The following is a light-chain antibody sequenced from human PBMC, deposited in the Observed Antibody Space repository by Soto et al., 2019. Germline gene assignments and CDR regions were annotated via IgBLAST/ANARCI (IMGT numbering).Light chain of an antibody. CDR1: QSVSNNY. Sequence: ESELTHSPCTLALSPGARSNLSCRASQSVSNNYLAWYQQKPGHAPRLLIYGASNRATGIPDRLSGSGSGTEFTLTISRMAPEDFAVYYCQQSGSSGTFGHGTKVDI. CDR2: GAS. J-gene: IGKJ1*01. V-gene: IGKV3-20*01. CDR3: QQSGSSGT.